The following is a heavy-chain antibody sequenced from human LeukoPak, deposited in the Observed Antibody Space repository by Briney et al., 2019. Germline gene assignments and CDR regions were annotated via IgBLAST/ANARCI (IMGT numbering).Heavy chain of an antibody. CDR3: ARVPGSGITNNHIDY. D-gene: IGHD3-10*01. CDR1: GFTFSSYS. J-gene: IGHJ4*02. V-gene: IGHV3-21*01. CDR2: ISSSSSYI. Sequence: GGSLRLSCAVSGFTFSSYSMNWVRQAPGKGLEWVSSISSSSSYISYADSVKGRFTISRDNAKNSLYLQMNSLRAEDTAVYYCARVPGSGITNNHIDYWGQGTLVTVSS.